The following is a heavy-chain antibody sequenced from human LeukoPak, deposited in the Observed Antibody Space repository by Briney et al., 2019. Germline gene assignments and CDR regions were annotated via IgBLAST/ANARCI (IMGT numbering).Heavy chain of an antibody. CDR3: ARGRPNKIGYCSGGSCYYADY. CDR2: INHSGST. J-gene: IGHJ4*02. Sequence: SETLSLTCAVYGGSFSGYYWSWIRQPPGKGLEWIGEINHSGSTNYNPSLKSRVTISVDTSKNQFSLKLSSVTAADTAVYYCARGRPNKIGYCSGGSCYYADYWGQGTLVTVSS. CDR1: GGSFSGYY. V-gene: IGHV4-34*01. D-gene: IGHD2-15*01.